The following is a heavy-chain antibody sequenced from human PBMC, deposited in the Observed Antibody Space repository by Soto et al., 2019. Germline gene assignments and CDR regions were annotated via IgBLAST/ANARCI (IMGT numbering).Heavy chain of an antibody. Sequence: PGGSMRLSCSASGFTFSDHYMDWVRQAPGKGLEWAGRIKDKDNSYSTEYAASVKGRFTISRDDSKNSLYLHMNSLKTEDTAVYYCARASSWFVTDYWGQGTLVTVSS. CDR2: IKDKDNSYST. CDR1: GFTFSDHY. CDR3: ARASSWFVTDY. J-gene: IGHJ4*02. V-gene: IGHV3-72*01. D-gene: IGHD6-13*01.